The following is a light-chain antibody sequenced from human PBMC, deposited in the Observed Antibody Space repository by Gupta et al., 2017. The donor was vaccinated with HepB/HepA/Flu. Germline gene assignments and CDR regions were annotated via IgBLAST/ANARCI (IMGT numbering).Light chain of an antibody. Sequence: DIQMTQSPSSLSASIGDRVTITCRASQGIRNDLAWYQQKPGKAPKRLIYAASSLPRGVPSRFRGSGSGTEFTLTISSLQPEDFATYFCRQQKSYPWTFGQGTKVEIK. J-gene: IGKJ1*01. CDR1: QGIRND. CDR2: AAS. V-gene: IGKV1-17*01. CDR3: RQQKSYPWT.